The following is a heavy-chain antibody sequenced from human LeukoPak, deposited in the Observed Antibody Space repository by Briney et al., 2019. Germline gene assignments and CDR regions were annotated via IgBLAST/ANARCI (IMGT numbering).Heavy chain of an antibody. CDR3: PRKYDSSGYYDH. CDR1: GFSFSDYA. CDR2: ISGGDIA. D-gene: IGHD3-22*01. Sequence: PGGSLRLSCVASGFSFSDYAMSWVRQAPGKGLEWVSAISGGDIAYYADSVKGRFTISRDNSKNTLYLQMSSLRAEDTAVYYCPRKYDSSGYYDHWGQGILVSVSS. V-gene: IGHV3-23*01. J-gene: IGHJ4*02.